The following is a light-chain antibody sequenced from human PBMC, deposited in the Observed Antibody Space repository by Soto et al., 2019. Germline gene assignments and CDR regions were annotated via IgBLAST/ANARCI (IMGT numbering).Light chain of an antibody. CDR3: SSYTSSSNPLSVV. CDR2: DVS. Sequence: QSALTQPASVSGSPGQSITISCTGTSSDVGGYNYVSWYQQHPGKAPKLMIYDVSNRPSGVSTRFSGSKSGNTASLTISGLQAEDEADYYCSSYTSSSNPLSVVFGGGTKLTVL. J-gene: IGLJ2*01. CDR1: SSDVGGYNY. V-gene: IGLV2-14*01.